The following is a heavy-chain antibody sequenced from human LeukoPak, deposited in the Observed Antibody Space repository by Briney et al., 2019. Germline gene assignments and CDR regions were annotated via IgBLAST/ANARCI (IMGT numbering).Heavy chain of an antibody. CDR3: ARSERGCSGGSCYSSMDY. Sequence: GGSLRLSCAASGFTFSSYAMSWVRQAPGKGLEWVSVISGSGGSTYYADSVKGRFTISRDNSKNTLYLQMNSPRAEDTAVYYCARSERGCSGGSCYSSMDYWGQGTLVTVSS. CDR1: GFTFSSYA. CDR2: ISGSGGST. D-gene: IGHD2-15*01. J-gene: IGHJ4*02. V-gene: IGHV3-23*01.